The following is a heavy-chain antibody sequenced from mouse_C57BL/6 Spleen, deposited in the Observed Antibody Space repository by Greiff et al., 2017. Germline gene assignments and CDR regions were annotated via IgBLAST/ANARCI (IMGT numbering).Heavy chain of an antibody. CDR1: GFNIKDYY. Sequence: EVQLQESGAELVKPGASVKLSCTASGFNIKDYYMHWVKQRTEQGLEWIGRIDPEDGETKHAPKFQGKATITADTSSNTAYLQLSSLTSEDTAVYYCATSSHWYFDVWGTGTTVTVSS. J-gene: IGHJ1*03. V-gene: IGHV14-2*01. CDR3: ATSSHWYFDV. CDR2: IDPEDGET. D-gene: IGHD1-1*01.